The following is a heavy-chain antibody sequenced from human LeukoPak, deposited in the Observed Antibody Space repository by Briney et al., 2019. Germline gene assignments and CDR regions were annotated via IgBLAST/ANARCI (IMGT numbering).Heavy chain of an antibody. V-gene: IGHV2-70*11. D-gene: IGHD3-10*01. J-gene: IGHJ4*02. CDR1: GFSLSTSGIC. Sequence: SGPTLVNPTQTLTLTCTFSGFSLSTSGICVSWIRQPPGKALEWLARIDWDDDKYYSTSLKTRLTISKDTSKNQVVLTMTNMDPVDTATYYCARIRITMVRYYFDYWGQGTLVTVSS. CDR3: ARIRITMVRYYFDY. CDR2: IDWDDDK.